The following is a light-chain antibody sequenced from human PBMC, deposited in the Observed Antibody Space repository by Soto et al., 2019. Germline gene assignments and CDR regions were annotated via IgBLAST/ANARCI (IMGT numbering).Light chain of an antibody. CDR3: SSYTSTSTWV. V-gene: IGLV2-14*01. CDR2: EVS. Sequence: QSALTQPASVSGSPGQSITISCTGTSSDVGGYNYVSWYQQYPGKAPKLMIYEVSDRPSGVSNRFSVSKSGDTASLTISGLPAEDEDDYYCSSYTSTSTWVFGGGTKLTVL. CDR1: SSDVGGYNY. J-gene: IGLJ3*02.